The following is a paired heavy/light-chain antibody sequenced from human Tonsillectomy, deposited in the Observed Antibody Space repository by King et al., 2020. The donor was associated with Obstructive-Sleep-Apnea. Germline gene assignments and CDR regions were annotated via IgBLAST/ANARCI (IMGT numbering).Light chain of an antibody. Sequence: QSALTQPASVSGSPGQSITISCTGTSSDVGDYNYVSWYQLHPDKAPKLIIYDVTKRPSWVSYRFSGSKSGNTASLTISGLQAEDEADYYCSSYTTTISSGLFGGGTKLTVL. V-gene: IGLV2-14*01. J-gene: IGLJ2*01. CDR3: SSYTTTISSGL. CDR1: SSDVGDYNY. CDR2: DVT.
Heavy chain of an antibody. CDR3: VRFGGPQLANWYFDF. Sequence: EVQLVQSGAEVKKSGESLKISCKGSGYRFIDYWIGWVRLMPGKGLEWMGIIFPADSNRRYSPSFQGQVTISADKSISTAYLQWSSLKASDTAMYYCVRFGGPQLANWYFDFWGRGTLVTISS. CDR2: IFPADSNR. J-gene: IGHJ2*01. CDR1: GYRFIDYW. D-gene: IGHD6-13*01. V-gene: IGHV5-51*01.